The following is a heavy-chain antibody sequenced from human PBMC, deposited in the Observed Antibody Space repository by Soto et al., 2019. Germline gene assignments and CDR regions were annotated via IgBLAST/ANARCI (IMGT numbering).Heavy chain of an antibody. Sequence: GGSLRLSCAASGFTVSSNYMSWVRQAPGKGLEWVSVIYSGGSTYYADSVKGRFTISRDNSKNTLYLQMNSLRAEDTAVYYCAIGANYYDSSGYYLGYLQHWGQGTQVTVSS. J-gene: IGHJ1*01. CDR1: GFTVSSNY. D-gene: IGHD3-22*01. CDR3: AIGANYYDSSGYYLGYLQH. V-gene: IGHV3-53*01. CDR2: IYSGGST.